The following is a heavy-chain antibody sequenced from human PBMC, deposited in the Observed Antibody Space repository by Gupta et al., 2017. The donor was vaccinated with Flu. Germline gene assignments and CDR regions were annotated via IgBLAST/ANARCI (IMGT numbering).Heavy chain of an antibody. CDR3: AKDPRYYDYVWGSYRSDDY. D-gene: IGHD3-16*02. V-gene: IGHV3-23*01. CDR2: ISGSGGST. Sequence: EVQLLESGGGLVQPGGSLRLSCAASGFTFSSYAMRWVLQAPGKGLEWVSAISGSGGSTYYADSVKGRFTISRDNSKNTLYLQMNSLRAEDTAVYYCAKDPRYYDYVWGSYRSDDYWGQGTLVTVAS. J-gene: IGHJ4*02. CDR1: GFTFSSYA.